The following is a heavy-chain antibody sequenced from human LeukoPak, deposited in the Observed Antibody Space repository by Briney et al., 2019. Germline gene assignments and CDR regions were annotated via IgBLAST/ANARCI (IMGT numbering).Heavy chain of an antibody. CDR1: GYTFTSYD. J-gene: IGHJ4*02. V-gene: IGHV1-8*01. CDR3: ARGRTTVAGSGASY. CDR2: MNPNSGNT. D-gene: IGHD6-19*01. Sequence: VSVKVSCKASGYTFTSYDINWVRQATGQGLEWMGWMNPNSGNTGYAQKFQGRVTMTRNTSISTAYMELSSLRSEDTAVYYCARGRTTVAGSGASYWGQGTLVTVSS.